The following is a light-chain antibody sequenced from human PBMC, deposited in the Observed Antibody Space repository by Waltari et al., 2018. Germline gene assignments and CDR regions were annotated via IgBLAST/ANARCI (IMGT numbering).Light chain of an antibody. CDR2: GAS. J-gene: IGKJ4*01. CDR1: QVVSSSY. Sequence: EIVLTQSPGTLSLSPGERATLPCRASQVVSSSYLAWYQQKPGQAPGLLIYGASSRATGVPDRFSGSGSGTDFTLTISRLEPEDFAVYYCQQYGSSPLTFGGGTKVEIK. CDR3: QQYGSSPLT. V-gene: IGKV3-20*01.